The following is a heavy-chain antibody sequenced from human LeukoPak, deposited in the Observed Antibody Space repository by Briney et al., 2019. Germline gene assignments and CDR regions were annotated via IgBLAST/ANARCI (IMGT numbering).Heavy chain of an antibody. D-gene: IGHD5-18*01. CDR3: ARTNGYRNWFDP. CDR2: INTDTGNP. Sequence: ASVKVSCKASGYRFTDYAMNWVRQAPGQGPEWMGWINTDTGNPTYAQGFTGRFVFSLDRSVSTAFLHISSLEAEDTAIYYCARTNGYRNWFDPWGQGTLVTVSS. CDR1: GYRFTDYA. V-gene: IGHV7-4-1*02. J-gene: IGHJ5*02.